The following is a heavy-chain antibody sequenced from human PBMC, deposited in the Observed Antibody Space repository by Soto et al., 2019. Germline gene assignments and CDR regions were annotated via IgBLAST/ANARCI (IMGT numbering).Heavy chain of an antibody. CDR3: ARTPEAAMVTDPGDYYYGMDV. V-gene: IGHV1-69*12. D-gene: IGHD5-18*01. Sequence: QVQLVQSGAEVKKPGSSVKVSCKASGGTFSSYAISWVRQAPGQGLEWMGGIIPIFGTANYAQKFQGRVTITADESTSTAYMELSSLRSEDTAVYYCARTPEAAMVTDPGDYYYGMDVWGQGTTVTVSS. J-gene: IGHJ6*02. CDR2: IIPIFGTA. CDR1: GGTFSSYA.